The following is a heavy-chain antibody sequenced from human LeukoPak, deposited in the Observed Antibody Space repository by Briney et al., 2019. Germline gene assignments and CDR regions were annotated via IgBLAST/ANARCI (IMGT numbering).Heavy chain of an antibody. CDR1: GYSFTSYW. CDR3: ARHEGSVAAAGTGAFDI. J-gene: IGHJ3*02. CDR2: IYPGDSDT. Sequence: GESLKISCKGSGYSFTSYWIGWVRQMPGKGLEWMGIIYPGDSDTRYSPSFQGQVTTSADKSISTAYLQWSSLKASDTAMYYCARHEGSVAAAGTGAFDIWGQGTMVTVSS. D-gene: IGHD6-13*01. V-gene: IGHV5-51*01.